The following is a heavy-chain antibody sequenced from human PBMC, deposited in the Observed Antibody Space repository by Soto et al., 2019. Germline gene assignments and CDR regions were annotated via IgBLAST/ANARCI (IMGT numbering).Heavy chain of an antibody. CDR1: GGTFSSYA. V-gene: IGHV1-69*01. Sequence: QVQLVQSGAEVKKPGSSVKVSCKASGGTFSSYAISWVRQAHGQGLEWMGGIIPIFGTANYAQKFQCRVTITADETTSTAYMERSSLRSEDTAVYYCARAIIHGSSQYYFDYWGQGTLVTVSS. CDR3: ARAIIHGSSQYYFDY. D-gene: IGHD3-10*01. J-gene: IGHJ4*02. CDR2: IIPIFGTA.